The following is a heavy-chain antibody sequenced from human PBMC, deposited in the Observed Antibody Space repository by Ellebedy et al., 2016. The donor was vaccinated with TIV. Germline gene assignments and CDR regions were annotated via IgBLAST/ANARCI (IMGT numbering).Heavy chain of an antibody. J-gene: IGHJ5*01. V-gene: IGHV3-23*01. CDR2: ISGTGSSTT. CDR1: GFTFSSYA. Sequence: GESLKISCVASGFTFSSYAMSWVRQAPGKGLDWVSAISGTGSSTTHYADSVKGRFTISRDNSKNTLYLQMNSLRAEDTALYYCARWYGSGTYYLDPWGQGTLVTVSS. D-gene: IGHD3-10*01. CDR3: ARWYGSGTYYLDP.